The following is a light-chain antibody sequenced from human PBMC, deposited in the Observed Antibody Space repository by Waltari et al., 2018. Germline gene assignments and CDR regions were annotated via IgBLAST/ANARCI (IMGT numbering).Light chain of an antibody. CDR2: DVS. CDR3: CSYAGSYTWV. CDR1: SSDIGGYNY. J-gene: IGLJ3*02. Sequence: QSALTQPRPVSGSPGQSVTISCTGASSDIGGYNYVSCYQQHPGKAPKLMIYDVSKRPSGVSDLFAGSKSGNTASLTISGLQADDEADYYCCSYAGSYTWVFGGGTKLTVL. V-gene: IGLV2-11*01.